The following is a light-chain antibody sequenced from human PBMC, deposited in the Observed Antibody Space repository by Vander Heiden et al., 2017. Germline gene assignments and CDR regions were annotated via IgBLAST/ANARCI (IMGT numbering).Light chain of an antibody. CDR3: HESDSTRYT. CDR2: AAS. J-gene: IGKJ2*01. CDR1: QSISSY. Sequence: DIQMTQPPSSLSASVGDRVTITCRASQSISSYLNWYQQKPGKAPKLLIYAASSLQSGVPSRLSGSRSGTDFTLTIRMLQPEDFATYYCHESDSTRYTFGQGTKLEIK. V-gene: IGKV1-39*01.